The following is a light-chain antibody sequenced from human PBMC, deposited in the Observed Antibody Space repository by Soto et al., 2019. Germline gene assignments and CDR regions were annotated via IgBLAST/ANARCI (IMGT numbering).Light chain of an antibody. CDR1: PSLQHSDGETY. CDR2: EVS. V-gene: IGKV2D-29*01. CDR3: MQSLHLPST. J-gene: IGKJ2*01. Sequence: DIVVNQTPLSLSVIPGQPASISCNSSPSLQHSDGETYLYWYLQMPVHPPQRLIAEVSNRFSGVPDRFSGSGSGTDFTLNISRVEADDVVVFYCMQSLHLPSTFGQGTKV.